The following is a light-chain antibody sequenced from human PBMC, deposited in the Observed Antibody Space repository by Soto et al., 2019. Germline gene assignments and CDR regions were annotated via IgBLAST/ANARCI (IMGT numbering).Light chain of an antibody. CDR1: SSSIGSNS. CDR3: AAWDGRLNVYV. CDR2: TNN. V-gene: IGLV1-44*01. J-gene: IGLJ1*01. Sequence: QSVLTQPPSASGTPGQRVTISCSGSSSSIGSNSVNWYQQLPRTAPKVLIYTNNQRPSGVPDRFSGSKSGTSASLAISGLQSEDEADYYCAAWDGRLNVYVFGTGTKLTVL.